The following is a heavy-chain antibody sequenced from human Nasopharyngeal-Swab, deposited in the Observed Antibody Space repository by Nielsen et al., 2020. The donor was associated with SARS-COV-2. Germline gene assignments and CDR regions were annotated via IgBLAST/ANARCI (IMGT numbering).Heavy chain of an antibody. J-gene: IGHJ1*01. D-gene: IGHD6-19*01. CDR2: ISGSGDTT. V-gene: IGHV3-23*01. CDR1: GFTFSSYA. Sequence: GESLKISCAASGFTFSSYAMSWVRQAPGKGLEWVSSISGSGDTTYCADSVKGRFTISRDNSKNTLYLQLNSLKAEDTAGYYSAKGAGGGGVAGTQYFQHWGQGTQVTVSS. CDR3: AKGAGGGGVAGTQYFQH.